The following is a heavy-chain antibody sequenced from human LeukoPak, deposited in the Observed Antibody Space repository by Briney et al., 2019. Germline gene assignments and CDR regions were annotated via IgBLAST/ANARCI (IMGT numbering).Heavy chain of an antibody. V-gene: IGHV4-34*12. J-gene: IGHJ4*02. D-gene: IGHD2-8*01. CDR2: IIHSGRT. CDR1: GGSFSGYY. Sequence: SETLSLTCVVDGGSFSGYYWTWLGQSPGKGLEWIGEIIHSGRTIYNPSLESRVTLLVDTPKNQFSLKLSSVTAADTAVYYCARGTVLMHYATFDSWGQGTLVTVSS. CDR3: ARGTVLMHYATFDS.